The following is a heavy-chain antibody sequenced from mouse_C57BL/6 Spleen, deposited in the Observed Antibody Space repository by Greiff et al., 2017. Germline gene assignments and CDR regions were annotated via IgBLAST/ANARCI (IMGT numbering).Heavy chain of an antibody. CDR2: IYPSDSET. V-gene: IGHV1-61*01. J-gene: IGHJ1*03. D-gene: IGHD1-1*01. CDR1: GYTFTSYW. CDR3: ARNYGSSYVFV. Sequence: VQLQQPGAELVRPGSSVKLSCKASGYTFTSYWMDWVKQRPGQGLEWIGNIYPSDSETHYNQKFKDKATLTVDKSSSTAYMQLSSLTSEDSAVYYCARNYGSSYVFVWGTGTTVTVSS.